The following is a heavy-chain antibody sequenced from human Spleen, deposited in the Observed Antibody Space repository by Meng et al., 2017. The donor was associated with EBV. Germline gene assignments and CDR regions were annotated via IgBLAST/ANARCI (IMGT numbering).Heavy chain of an antibody. J-gene: IGHJ4*02. CDR2: IFHSGST. V-gene: IGHV4-4*02. CDR1: GGIIISNNL. CDR3: VGGERVAAGASFEY. D-gene: IGHD6-13*01. Sequence: GRLQVSGPGLVKPSGTLSLTWVVSGGIIISNNLWSWVRQPPGKGLEWIGEIFHSGSTNYNPSLKSRVTTSVDKSKNQFSLKLTSVTAADTAVYYCVGGERVAAGASFEYWGQGTLVTVSS.